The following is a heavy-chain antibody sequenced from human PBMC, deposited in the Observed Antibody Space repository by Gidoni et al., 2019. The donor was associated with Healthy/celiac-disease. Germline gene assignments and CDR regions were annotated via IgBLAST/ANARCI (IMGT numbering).Heavy chain of an antibody. J-gene: IGHJ4*02. V-gene: IGHV3-21*01. CDR1: S. Sequence: SMNWVRQAPGKGLEWVSSISSSSSYIYYADSVKGRFTISRDNAKNSLYLQMNSLRAEDTAVYYCASTLYGSGSIDYWGQGTLVTVSS. D-gene: IGHD6-19*01. CDR2: ISSSSSYI. CDR3: ASTLYGSGSIDY.